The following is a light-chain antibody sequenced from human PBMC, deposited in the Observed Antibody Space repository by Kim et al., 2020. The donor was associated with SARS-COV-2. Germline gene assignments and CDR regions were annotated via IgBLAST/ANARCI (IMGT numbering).Light chain of an antibody. J-gene: IGLJ2*01. V-gene: IGLV2-14*03. CDR2: DVI. CDR1: ISDVDGYNY. Sequence: QSITISCTGHISDVDGYNYVSRYQHHPGEAPNLMIYDVIQRPSGVSSRFSDSKSGNTASLTISGLQAEDEADYYCSSYTSGCTLGVFGVGTQLTVL. CDR3: SSYTSGCTLGV.